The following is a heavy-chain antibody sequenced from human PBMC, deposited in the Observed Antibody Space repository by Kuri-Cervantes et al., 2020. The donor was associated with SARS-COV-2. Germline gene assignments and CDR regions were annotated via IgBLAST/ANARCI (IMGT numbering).Heavy chain of an antibody. CDR1: GGSFSGYY. D-gene: IGHD6-19*01. V-gene: IGHV4-34*01. Sequence: SETLSLTCAVYGGSFSGYYWSWIRQPPGKGLEWIGEINHSGSTNYNPYLKSRVTISVDTSKNQFSLKLSSVTAADTAVYYCARGRDKRYSSGSYYYYGMDVWGQGTTVTVSS. CDR3: ARGRDKRYSSGSYYYYGMDV. J-gene: IGHJ6*02. CDR2: INHSGST.